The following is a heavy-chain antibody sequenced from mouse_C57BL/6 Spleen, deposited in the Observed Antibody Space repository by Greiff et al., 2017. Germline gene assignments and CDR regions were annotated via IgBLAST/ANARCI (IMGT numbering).Heavy chain of an antibody. CDR3: ASTGAGGFDY. CDR1: GFTFTDYG. Sequence: EVKVVESGGGLVKPGGSLKLSCAASGFTFTDYGMHWVRQAPEKGLEWVAYISSGSSTIYYADTVKGRFTIPRDHAKNTLFLQMTSLRSEDKAMYYSASTGAGGFDYWGQGTLVTVSA. CDR2: ISSGSSTI. V-gene: IGHV5-17*01. J-gene: IGHJ3*01.